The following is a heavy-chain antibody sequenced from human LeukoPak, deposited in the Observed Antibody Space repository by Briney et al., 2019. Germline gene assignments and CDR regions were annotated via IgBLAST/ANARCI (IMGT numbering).Heavy chain of an antibody. Sequence: GGSLRLSCAASGFTFSDYYMSWIRQAPGKGLEWVSYISSSSSYTNYADSVKGRFTISRDDAKNSLYLQMNSLRAEDTAVYYCAARRGLVHFDYWGQGTLVTVSS. CDR1: GFTFSDYY. V-gene: IGHV3-11*06. CDR2: ISSSSSYT. J-gene: IGHJ4*02. CDR3: AARRGLVHFDY. D-gene: IGHD3-10*01.